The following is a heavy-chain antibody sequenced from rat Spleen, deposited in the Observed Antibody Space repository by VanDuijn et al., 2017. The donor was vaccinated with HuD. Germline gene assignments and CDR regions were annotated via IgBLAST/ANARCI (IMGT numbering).Heavy chain of an antibody. CDR3: TTEGRY. CDR1: GFTFSNYD. J-gene: IGHJ2*01. Sequence: EVQLVESGGGLMQPGRSMKLSCAASGFTFSNYDMAWVRQAPTKGLEWVASISYDGSSTYYRDSVKGRFTISRDNAKSTLYLQMDSLRSEDTATYYCTTEGRYWGQGVMVTVSS. V-gene: IGHV5-20*01. CDR2: ISYDGSST.